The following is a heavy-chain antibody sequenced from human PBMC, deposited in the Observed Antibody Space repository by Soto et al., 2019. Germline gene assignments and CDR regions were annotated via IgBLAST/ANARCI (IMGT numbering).Heavy chain of an antibody. J-gene: IGHJ4*02. CDR3: ARRTQTVTTFCYFDY. V-gene: IGHV4-34*01. Sequence: SEPLSLTCAVYGGSFSGYYWSWIRQPPGKGLEWIGEINHSGSTNYNPSLKSRVTISVDTSKNQFSLKLSSVTAADTAVYYCARRTQTVTTFCYFDYWGQGTLVTVSS. D-gene: IGHD4-17*01. CDR1: GGSFSGYY. CDR2: INHSGST.